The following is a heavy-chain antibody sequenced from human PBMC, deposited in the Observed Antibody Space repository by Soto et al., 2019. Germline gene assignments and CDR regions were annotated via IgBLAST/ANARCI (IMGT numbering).Heavy chain of an antibody. J-gene: IGHJ4*02. V-gene: IGHV3-23*01. D-gene: IGHD3-16*02. CDR1: GFTFSSYA. Sequence: GSLRLTCAASGFTFSSYAMSWVRQAPGKGLEWVSAISGSGGSTYYADSVKGRFTISRDNSKNTLYLQMNSPRAEDTAVYYCAKDNMITFGGVIARNFDYWGQGTLVTVSS. CDR3: AKDNMITFGGVIARNFDY. CDR2: ISGSGGST.